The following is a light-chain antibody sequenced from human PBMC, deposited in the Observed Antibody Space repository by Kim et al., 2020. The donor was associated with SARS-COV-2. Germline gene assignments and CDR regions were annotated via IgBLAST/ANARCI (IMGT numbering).Light chain of an antibody. CDR2: GAS. CDR3: QHYNSSPLT. CDR1: KRVSSSN. J-gene: IGKJ1*01. Sequence: RERTTPPCSGAKRVSSSNLAWYQQKPGQAPRLLIYGASSRATGIPARFSGSGSGTEFTLTISSLQSEDFAVYYCQHYNSSPLTFGQGTRLDIK. V-gene: IGKV3-15*01.